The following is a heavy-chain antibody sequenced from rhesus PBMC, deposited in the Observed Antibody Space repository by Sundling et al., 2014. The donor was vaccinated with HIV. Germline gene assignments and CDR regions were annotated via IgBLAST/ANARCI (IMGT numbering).Heavy chain of an antibody. CDR3: ARDGGVYSGSWEEGLDS. Sequence: EVQLVESGGGLAKPGGSLRLSCAASGFTFSNYWMYWVRQAPGKGLEWISAINSAGSSTYYADSVKGRFTISRENAKNTLYLQMDSLRAEDTAVYYCARDGGVYSGSWEEGLDSWGQGVVVTVSS. J-gene: IGHJ6*01. V-gene: IGHV3-28*02. CDR2: INSAGSST. CDR1: GFTFSNYW. D-gene: IGHD6-25*01.